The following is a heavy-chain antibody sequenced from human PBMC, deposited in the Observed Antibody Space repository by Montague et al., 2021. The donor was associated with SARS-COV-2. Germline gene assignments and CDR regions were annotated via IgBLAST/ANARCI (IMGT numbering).Heavy chain of an antibody. CDR2: IYSTVIT. V-gene: IGHV4-61*09. CDR3: ARDPHDYGWFDP. D-gene: IGHD4-17*01. Sequence: TLSLTCTVSGGSISSASYYWSWIQQPAGKGLEWIGHIYSTVITNYNPSLKSRVTISVDLSKNQFSLKMTSVTAADTAVYYCARDPHDYGWFDPWGQGTLVTVSP. CDR1: GGSISSASYY. J-gene: IGHJ5*02.